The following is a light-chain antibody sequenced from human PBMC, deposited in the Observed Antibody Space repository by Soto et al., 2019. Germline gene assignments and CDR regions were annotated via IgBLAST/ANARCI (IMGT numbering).Light chain of an antibody. Sequence: DIQMTPSPSTLSASVGDRVTITCRASQSISSYLNWYQQKPGKAPNLLIYAAFTLESGVPSRFSGSGSGTDFTLTISSLQLEDFATYYCQQNYSTPLAFGGGTKVDIK. CDR1: QSISSY. CDR2: AAF. CDR3: QQNYSTPLA. J-gene: IGKJ4*01. V-gene: IGKV1-39*01.